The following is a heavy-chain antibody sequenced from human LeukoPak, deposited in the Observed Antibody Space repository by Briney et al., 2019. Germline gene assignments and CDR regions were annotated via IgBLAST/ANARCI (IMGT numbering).Heavy chain of an antibody. CDR1: GFTFSSYA. D-gene: IGHD6-19*01. V-gene: IGHV3-23*01. Sequence: GGSLRLSCAASGFTFSSYAMSWVRQAPGKGLEWVSAISGSGGSTYYADSVKGRFTISRDNSKDTLYLQMNSLRAEDTAVYYCAKDLRYSSGWYFDYWGQGTLVTVSS. CDR3: AKDLRYSSGWYFDY. J-gene: IGHJ4*02. CDR2: ISGSGGST.